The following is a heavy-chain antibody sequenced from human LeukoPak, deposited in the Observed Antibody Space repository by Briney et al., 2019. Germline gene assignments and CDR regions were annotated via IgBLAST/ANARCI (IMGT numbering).Heavy chain of an antibody. CDR2: ISAYNGNT. V-gene: IGHV1-18*01. Sequence: GASVKVSCKASGGTFSSYAISWVRQAPGQGLEWMGWISAYNGNTNYAQKLQGRVTMTTDTSTSTAYMELRSLRSDDTAVYYCARDIAFSYYLSYDSSGCDYWGQGTLVTVSS. J-gene: IGHJ4*02. CDR3: ARDIAFSYYLSYDSSGCDY. CDR1: GGTFSSYA. D-gene: IGHD3-22*01.